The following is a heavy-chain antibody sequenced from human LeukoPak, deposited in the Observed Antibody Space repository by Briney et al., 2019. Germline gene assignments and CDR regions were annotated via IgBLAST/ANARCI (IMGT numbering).Heavy chain of an antibody. CDR1: GGSINNYY. CDR3: ARLGGFTYKD. V-gene: IGHV4-59*01. J-gene: IGHJ4*02. CDR2: ISDNGNT. D-gene: IGHD3-16*01. Sequence: PSETLSLTCTVSGGSINNYYWSWIRQPPGKGLEWIGYISDNGNTNYSPSLKSRVTISVDTSKSQFSLNLTSVTAVDTAVYYCARLGGFTYKDWGQGTPVTVSS.